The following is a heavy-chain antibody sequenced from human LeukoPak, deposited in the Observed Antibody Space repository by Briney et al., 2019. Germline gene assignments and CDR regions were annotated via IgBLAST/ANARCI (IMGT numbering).Heavy chain of an antibody. V-gene: IGHV1-69*13. CDR2: IIPIFGTA. CDR1: GGTFSSYA. J-gene: IGHJ5*02. Sequence: GASVKVSCKASGGTFSSYAISWVRQAPGQGLEWMGGIIPIFGTANYAQKFQGRVTITADESTSTAYMELSSLRTEDTAVYYCARVLSYYDSSGYYPSMGFDPWGRGTLVTVSS. D-gene: IGHD3-22*01. CDR3: ARVLSYYDSSGYYPSMGFDP.